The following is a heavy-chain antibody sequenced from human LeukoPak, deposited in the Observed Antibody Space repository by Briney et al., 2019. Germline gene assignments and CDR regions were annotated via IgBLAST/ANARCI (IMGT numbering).Heavy chain of an antibody. D-gene: IGHD6-19*01. V-gene: IGHV3-33*08. J-gene: IGHJ6*02. Sequence: GGSLRLSCAASGFAFSSYGMHWVRQAPGKGLEWVAVIWYDGSNKYYADSVKGRFTISRDNSKNTLYLQMNSLRAEDTAVYYCARDTVVAVAGTSDYYYYYGMDVWGQGTTVTVSS. CDR3: ARDTVVAVAGTSDYYYYYGMDV. CDR2: IWYDGSNK. CDR1: GFAFSSYG.